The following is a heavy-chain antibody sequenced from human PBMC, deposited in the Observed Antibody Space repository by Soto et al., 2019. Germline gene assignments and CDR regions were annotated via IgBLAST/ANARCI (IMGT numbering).Heavy chain of an antibody. CDR2: FSHSGST. CDR3: ASSGYCSRSSCYSFDY. V-gene: IGHV4-59*01. J-gene: IGHJ4*02. Sequence: PSETLSLTCTVSGGSISSFYCRWIRQPPGKGLEWIGYFSHSGSTNYNPSLKSRVTISVDTSKNQFSLNLSSVTAADTAVYYCASSGYCSRSSCYSFDYWGQGTLVTVSS. CDR1: GGSISSFY. D-gene: IGHD2-2*01.